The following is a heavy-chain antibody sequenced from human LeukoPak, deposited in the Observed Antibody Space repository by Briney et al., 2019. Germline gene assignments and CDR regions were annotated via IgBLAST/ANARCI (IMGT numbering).Heavy chain of an antibody. CDR2: FDPEDGET. D-gene: IGHD3-22*01. V-gene: IGHV1-24*01. Sequence: ASVKVSCKVSGYTLTELSMHWVRQAPGKGLEWMGGFDPEDGETIYAQKFQGRVTMTEDTSTDTAYMELSSLRSEDTAVYYCATAAGVVVNYCFDYWGQGTLVTVSS. J-gene: IGHJ4*02. CDR1: GYTLTELS. CDR3: ATAAGVVVNYCFDY.